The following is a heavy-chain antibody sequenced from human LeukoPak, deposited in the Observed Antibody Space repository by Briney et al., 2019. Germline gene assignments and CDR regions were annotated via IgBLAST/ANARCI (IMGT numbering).Heavy chain of an antibody. V-gene: IGHV4-39*01. Sequence: PSETLSLTCTVSGGSISSSSYYWGWIRQPPGKGLEWIGSIYYSGSTYYNPSLKSRVTISVDRSKNQFSLKLSSVTAADTAVYYCARLNSSGHFDYWGQGTLVTVSS. CDR3: ARLNSSGHFDY. D-gene: IGHD6-19*01. CDR2: IYYSGST. J-gene: IGHJ4*02. CDR1: GGSISSSSYY.